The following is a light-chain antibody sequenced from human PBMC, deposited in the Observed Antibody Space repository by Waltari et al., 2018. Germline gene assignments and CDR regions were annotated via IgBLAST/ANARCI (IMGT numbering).Light chain of an antibody. CDR2: KNI. Sequence: SYELTQSSSVSVSPGQTARTTCSGAPLAKHNIRWFQLQPGQAPVLLIYKNIERPSGVPERFSGSSSGTTVTLTISGAQVEDEADYYCYSAADNRLFGGGTKLTVL. V-gene: IGLV3-27*01. CDR1: PLAKHN. J-gene: IGLJ2*01. CDR3: YSAADNRL.